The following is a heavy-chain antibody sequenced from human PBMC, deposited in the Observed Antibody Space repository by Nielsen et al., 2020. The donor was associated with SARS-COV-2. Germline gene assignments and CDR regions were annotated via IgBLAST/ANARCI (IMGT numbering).Heavy chain of an antibody. V-gene: IGHV5-10-1*01. D-gene: IGHD5-18*01. CDR2: IDPSDSYT. CDR1: GYSFTSYW. Sequence: GESLKISCQGSGYSFTSYWISWVRQMPGKGLEWMGRIDPSDSYTNYSPSFQGHVTISADKSISTAYLQWSSLKASDTAMYYCARHSNVDTAMEYYFDYWGQGTLVTVSS. CDR3: ARHSNVDTAMEYYFDY. J-gene: IGHJ4*02.